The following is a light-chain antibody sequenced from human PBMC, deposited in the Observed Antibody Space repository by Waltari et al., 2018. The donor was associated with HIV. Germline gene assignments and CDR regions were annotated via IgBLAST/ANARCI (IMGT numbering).Light chain of an antibody. Sequence: EIVLKQSPGTLSLSPGERVTLSCRASQSVPANYVAWYQQKPAQAPSLLIYAAASRATGIPDRFSGGGSGTDFTLTINSLEPEDFAVYFCQQYGSSLFTFGPGTKVDLK. CDR1: QSVPANY. J-gene: IGKJ3*01. CDR3: QQYGSSLFT. V-gene: IGKV3-20*01. CDR2: AAA.